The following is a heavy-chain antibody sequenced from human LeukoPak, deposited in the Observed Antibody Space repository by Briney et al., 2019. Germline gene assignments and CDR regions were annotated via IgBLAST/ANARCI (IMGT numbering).Heavy chain of an antibody. CDR2: IKQDGSEK. V-gene: IGHV3-7*01. Sequence: GGSLRLSCAASGFTSSSYWMSWVRQAPGKGLEWVANIKQDGSEKYYVDSVKGRFTISRDNAKNSLYLQMNSLRAEDTAVYYCAREVRDFDWNYEGFDYWGQGTLVTVSS. CDR3: AREVRDFDWNYEGFDY. CDR1: GFTSSSYW. D-gene: IGHD1-7*01. J-gene: IGHJ4*02.